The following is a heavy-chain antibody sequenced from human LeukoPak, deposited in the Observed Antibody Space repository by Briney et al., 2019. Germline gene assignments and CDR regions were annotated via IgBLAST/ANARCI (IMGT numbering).Heavy chain of an antibody. V-gene: IGHV3-7*01. CDR2: IKQDGSEK. J-gene: IGHJ5*02. CDR3: ARDIGLRKAAPPGWFDP. D-gene: IGHD6-6*01. CDR1: GFTFSSYW. Sequence: TGGSLRLSCAASGFTFSSYWVSWVRQAPGRGLEWVASIKQDGSEKYCVDSVKGRFTISRDNANNSLYLQMNSLRADDTAVYYCARDIGLRKAAPPGWFDPWGQGALVTVSS.